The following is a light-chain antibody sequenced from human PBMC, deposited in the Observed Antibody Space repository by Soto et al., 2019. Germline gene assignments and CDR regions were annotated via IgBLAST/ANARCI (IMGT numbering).Light chain of an antibody. CDR1: QSDNSN. J-gene: IGKJ4*01. Sequence: EIAMTQSPATLSVSPGERATLSCRASQSDNSNLAWYQQKPGQAPRLLIYGASTRATGIPARFSGSGSGTEFTVTISSLQSEDFAVYYCQQYNNWPLTFGGGTKVEIK. V-gene: IGKV3-15*01. CDR2: GAS. CDR3: QQYNNWPLT.